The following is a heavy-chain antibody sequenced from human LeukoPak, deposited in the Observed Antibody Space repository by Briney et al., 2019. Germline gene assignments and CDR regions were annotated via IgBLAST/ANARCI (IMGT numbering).Heavy chain of an antibody. Sequence: SETLSLTCTVPRGSFSSYHWSSIRQPLGKGLEWIGYIYSSGSTSYNPSLKSRVAISVDTSKNQFSLKLSSVTAADTAVYYCARRISGGSSDYWGQGTLVTVSS. V-gene: IGHV4-59*08. CDR2: IYSSGST. CDR1: RGSFSSYH. D-gene: IGHD2-15*01. J-gene: IGHJ4*02. CDR3: ARRISGGSSDY.